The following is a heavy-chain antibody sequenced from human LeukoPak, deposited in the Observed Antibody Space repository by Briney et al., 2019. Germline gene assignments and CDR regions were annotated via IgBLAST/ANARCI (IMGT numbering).Heavy chain of an antibody. D-gene: IGHD2-2*01. V-gene: IGHV3-48*03. CDR1: GFTFSSYE. J-gene: IGHJ4*02. CDR2: ISTSGSPI. CDR3: ARKYCSSTSCLFDY. Sequence: PGGSLRLSCAASGFTFSSYEMNRVRQAPGKGLEWVSYISTSGSPIYYADSVKGRFTISRDNAKNSLYLQMNSLRAEDTAVYYCARKYCSSTSCLFDYWGQGTLVTVSS.